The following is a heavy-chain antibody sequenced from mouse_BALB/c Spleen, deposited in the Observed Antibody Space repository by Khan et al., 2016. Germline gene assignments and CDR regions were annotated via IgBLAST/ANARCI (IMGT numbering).Heavy chain of an antibody. CDR1: GFSIQDTY. Sequence: EVQLQESGAELVKPGASVKLSCTASGFSIQDTYIHWVRQRPEQGLDWIGRIDPPNDNTKYDPKFQGKATITADTSSNTAYLQLSSLTYEDTAVYYGARMYCGDYWGQGTTLTVSS. J-gene: IGHJ2*01. V-gene: IGHV14-3*02. CDR3: ARMYCGDY. CDR2: IDPPNDNT.